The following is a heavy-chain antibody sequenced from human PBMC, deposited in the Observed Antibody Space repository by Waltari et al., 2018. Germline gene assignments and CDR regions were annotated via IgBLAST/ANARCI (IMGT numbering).Heavy chain of an antibody. CDR1: GYTFTGYY. V-gene: IGHV1-2*04. Sequence: QVQLVQSGAEVKKPGASVKVSCKASGYTFTGYYMHWVRQAPGQGLEWMGWINPNSGGTNDAQKCQGWVTMTRDTSISTAYMEVSRLRSDDTAVYYCARGSSGWSNFDYWGQGTLVTVSS. J-gene: IGHJ4*02. D-gene: IGHD6-19*01. CDR2: INPNSGGT. CDR3: ARGSSGWSNFDY.